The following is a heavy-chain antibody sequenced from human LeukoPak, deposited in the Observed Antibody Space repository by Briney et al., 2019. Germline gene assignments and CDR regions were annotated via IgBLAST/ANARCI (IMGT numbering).Heavy chain of an antibody. Sequence: SVKVSCKASGGTFRNHAISWLRQAPGQGLEWMGGIIPFFNTPYYAQKFQGRVAISADESTNTAYMELSSLRSEDTAVYFCARPLTYYYETTDYPRPHFFDYWGQGTLVTVSS. CDR3: ARPLTYYYETTDYPRPHFFDY. J-gene: IGHJ4*02. V-gene: IGHV1-69*13. CDR2: IIPFFNTP. D-gene: IGHD3-3*01. CDR1: GGTFRNHA.